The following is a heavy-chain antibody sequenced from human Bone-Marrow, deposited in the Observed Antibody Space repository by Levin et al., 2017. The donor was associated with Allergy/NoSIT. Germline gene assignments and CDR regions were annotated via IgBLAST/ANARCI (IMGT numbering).Heavy chain of an antibody. Sequence: GESLKISCRASGFSFTGHFLHWVRQAPGQGLVWVGRINPVTGDTVVAKTFLGRVAMTRDTSVSIAYLELSRLQSDDTAIYYCAVQALRVAGFDFWGPGTQVTVSS. D-gene: IGHD6-19*01. J-gene: IGHJ4*02. V-gene: IGHV1-2*06. CDR3: AVQALRVAGFDF. CDR2: INPVTGDT. CDR1: GFSFTGHF.